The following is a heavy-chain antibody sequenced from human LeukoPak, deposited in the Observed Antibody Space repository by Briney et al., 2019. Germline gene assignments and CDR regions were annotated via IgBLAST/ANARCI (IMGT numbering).Heavy chain of an antibody. J-gene: IGHJ4*02. D-gene: IGHD4-23*01. Sequence: GGSLRLSCAASGFTFSSYWMSWVRQAPGKGLQWVANIKQDGSDKYYVDSVKGRFTISRDNAKNSLNLQMSSLRAEDTAVYYCARHDYDDKSGDYWGQGTLVTVSS. V-gene: IGHV3-7*02. CDR1: GFTFSSYW. CDR2: IKQDGSDK. CDR3: ARHDYDDKSGDY.